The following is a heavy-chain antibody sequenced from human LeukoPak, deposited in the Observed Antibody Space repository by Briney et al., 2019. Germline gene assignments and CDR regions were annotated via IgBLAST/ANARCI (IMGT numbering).Heavy chain of an antibody. V-gene: IGHV3-48*01. CDR3: ARDRPFYYYDSSGYYLTPNWFDP. CDR2: ISSSSSTI. D-gene: IGHD3-22*01. J-gene: IGHJ5*02. CDR1: GFTFSSYS. Sequence: GGSLRLSCAASGFTFSSYSMNWVRQAPGKGLEWVSYISSSSSTIYYADSVKGRFTISRDNAKNSLYLQMNSLRAEDTAVYYCARDRPFYYYDSSGYYLTPNWFDPWGQGTLVTVSS.